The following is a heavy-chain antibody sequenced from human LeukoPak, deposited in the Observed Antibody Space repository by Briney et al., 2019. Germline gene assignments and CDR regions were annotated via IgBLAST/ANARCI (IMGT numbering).Heavy chain of an antibody. V-gene: IGHV3-23*01. Sequence: GGSLRLSCAASGFTFSSYAMTWVRQAPGKGLEWVSAISGSGGSTYYADSVKGRFTISRDNSKNTLYLQMNSLRAEDTAVYYCAKDEEHSSSWENYFDYWGQGTLVTVSS. CDR3: AKDEEHSSSWENYFDY. D-gene: IGHD6-13*01. CDR2: ISGSGGST. J-gene: IGHJ4*02. CDR1: GFTFSSYA.